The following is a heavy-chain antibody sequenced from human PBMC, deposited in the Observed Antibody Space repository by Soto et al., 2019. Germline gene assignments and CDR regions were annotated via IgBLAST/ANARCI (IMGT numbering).Heavy chain of an antibody. V-gene: IGHV1-58*02. J-gene: IGHJ4*02. Sequence: ASVKVSCKASGFTFTSSAMQWVRQARGQRLEWKRWIVVGSGNTNYAQKFQERVTITRDMSTSTAYMELSSLRSEDTAVYYCAARGYSGYDLPFDYWGQGTLVTVSS. CDR1: GFTFTSSA. CDR2: IVVGSGNT. D-gene: IGHD5-12*01. CDR3: AARGYSGYDLPFDY.